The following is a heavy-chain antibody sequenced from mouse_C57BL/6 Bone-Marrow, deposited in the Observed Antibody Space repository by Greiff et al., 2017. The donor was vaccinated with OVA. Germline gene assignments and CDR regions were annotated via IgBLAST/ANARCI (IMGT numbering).Heavy chain of an antibody. D-gene: IGHD1-1*01. V-gene: IGHV14-2*01. J-gene: IGHJ1*03. CDR1: GFNIKDYY. CDR3: ATTGVATDWYFDV. Sequence: VQLQQSGAELVKPGASVKLSCTASGFNIKDYYMHWVKQRTEQGLEWIGRIDPEDGETKYAPKFQGKATITADTSSNTAYLKLSSLTSEDTAVYYCATTGVATDWYFDVWGTGTTVTVSS. CDR2: IDPEDGET.